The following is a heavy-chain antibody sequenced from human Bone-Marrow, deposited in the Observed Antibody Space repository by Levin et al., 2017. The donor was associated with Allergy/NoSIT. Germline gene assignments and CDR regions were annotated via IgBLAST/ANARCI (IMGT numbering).Heavy chain of an antibody. CDR1: GFTVSTNY. Sequence: SCAASGFTVSTNYMTWVRQAPGQGLDLVSLIFPGGITSYGDSVQGRFTISRDNSRNTLYLQMSSLRADDSAVYYCARQTADYYGLDVWGRGTTVTVSS. CDR3: ARQTADYYGLDV. CDR2: IFPGGIT. V-gene: IGHV3-66*04. J-gene: IGHJ6*02.